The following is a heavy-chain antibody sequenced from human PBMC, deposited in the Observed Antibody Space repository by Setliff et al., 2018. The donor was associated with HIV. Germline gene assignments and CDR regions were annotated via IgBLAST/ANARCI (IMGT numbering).Heavy chain of an antibody. D-gene: IGHD1-26*01. CDR1: GYTFTNFA. Sequence: ASVKVSCKASGYTFTNFAISWVRQAPGQGLEWMGWISAYSDNTYYAQSLQGRVTMTTDTTSSTSYMELRSLRSDDTAMYYCARIRAGALLNAFDIWGQGTMVTVTS. J-gene: IGHJ3*02. CDR3: ARIRAGALLNAFDI. CDR2: ISAYSDNT. V-gene: IGHV1-18*01.